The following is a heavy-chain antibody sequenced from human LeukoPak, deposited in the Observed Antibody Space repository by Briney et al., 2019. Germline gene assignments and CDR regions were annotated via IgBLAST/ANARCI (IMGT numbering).Heavy chain of an antibody. CDR2: ISTYNGNT. D-gene: IGHD3-16*02. J-gene: IGHJ4*02. V-gene: IGHV1-18*01. Sequence: GASVKVSCKASGYTFTSYGISWMRQAPGQGLEWLGWISTYNGNTNYAQKFQGRVTMTTDTSTNTAYMELRSLRSDDTAVYYCARGLGTYPEIPLDSWGQGTPVTVSS. CDR3: ARGLGTYPEIPLDS. CDR1: GYTFTSYG.